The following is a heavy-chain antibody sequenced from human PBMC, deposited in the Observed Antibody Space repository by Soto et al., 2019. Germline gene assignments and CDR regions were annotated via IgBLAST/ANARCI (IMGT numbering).Heavy chain of an antibody. CDR2: IYYSGST. J-gene: IGHJ5*02. Sequence: PSETLSLTCTVSGGSISSGGYYWGWIRQHPGKGLEWIGYIYYSGSTYYNPSLKSRVTISVDTSKNQFSLKLSSVTAADTAVYYCARADEMATPNNWFDPWGQGTLVTVSS. D-gene: IGHD5-12*01. CDR1: GGSISSGGYY. CDR3: ARADEMATPNNWFDP. V-gene: IGHV4-31*03.